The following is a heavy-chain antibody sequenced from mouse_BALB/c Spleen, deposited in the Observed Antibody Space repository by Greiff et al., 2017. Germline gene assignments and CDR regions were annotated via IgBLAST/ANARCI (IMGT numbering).Heavy chain of an antibody. D-gene: IGHD1-1*01. CDR1: GFTFSSYA. Sequence: EVQLVESGGGLVKPGGSLKLSCAASGFTFSSYAMSWVRQTPEKRLEWVASISSGGSTYYPDSVKGRFTISRDNARNILYLQMSSLRSEDTAMYYCPRGITTVVGTGYFDVWGAGTTVTVAS. V-gene: IGHV5-6-5*01. CDR3: PRGITTVVGTGYFDV. J-gene: IGHJ1*01. CDR2: ISSGGST.